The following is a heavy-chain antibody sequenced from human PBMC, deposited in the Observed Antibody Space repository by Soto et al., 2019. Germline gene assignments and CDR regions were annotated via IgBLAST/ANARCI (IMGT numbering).Heavy chain of an antibody. D-gene: IGHD3-22*01. V-gene: IGHV3-21*01. CDR1: GFTFSSYS. CDR2: INSSSSYI. Sequence: EVQLVESGGGLVKPGGSLRLSCAASGFTFSSYSMNWVRQAPGKGLAWVSAINSSSSYIYYADSVKGRFTISRDNAENSPYLQMNSLRAEDTAVYYCARGVYYYDSSGWGYWGQGTLVTVSS. CDR3: ARGVYYYDSSGWGY. J-gene: IGHJ4*02.